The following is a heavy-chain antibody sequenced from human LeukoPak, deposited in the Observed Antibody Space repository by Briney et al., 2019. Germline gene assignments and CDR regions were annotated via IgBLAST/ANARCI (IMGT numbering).Heavy chain of an antibody. D-gene: IGHD6-19*01. V-gene: IGHV4-59*01. CDR3: ARAYSSGWDYFDY. Sequence: PSETLSLTCTVSGGSISSYYWSWIRQPPGKGLEWIGYIYYSGSTNYNPFLKSRVTISVDTSKNQFSLKLSSVTAADTAVYYCARAYSSGWDYFDYCGQGTPVTVSS. CDR2: IYYSGST. J-gene: IGHJ4*02. CDR1: GGSISSYY.